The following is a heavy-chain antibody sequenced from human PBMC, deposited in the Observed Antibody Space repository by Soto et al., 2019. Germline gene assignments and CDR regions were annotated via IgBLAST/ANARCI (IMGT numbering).Heavy chain of an antibody. V-gene: IGHV3-43*01. CDR1: GFTFDDYT. D-gene: IGHD6-13*01. Sequence: EVQLVESGGIVVQPGGSLRLSCAASGFTFDDYTMHWVRQAPGKGLEWVSLVSWDGTNRFYGDFVKGRFTITIDNTKNFLYLQMRSLRNEATAEYYCVKDSEMGAAEKLDYWGQGTLVTVSS. J-gene: IGHJ4*02. CDR2: VSWDGTNR. CDR3: VKDSEMGAAEKLDY.